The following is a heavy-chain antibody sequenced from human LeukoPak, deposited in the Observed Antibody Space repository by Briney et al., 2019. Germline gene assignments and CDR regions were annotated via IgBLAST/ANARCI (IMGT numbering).Heavy chain of an antibody. V-gene: IGHV4-30-2*05. Sequence: SETLSLTCAVSGGSINSDDYSWSWIRQPPGKGLEWIGFIYYSGSTYYNPSLKSRVTISVDTSKNQFSLKLSSVTAADTAVYYCARGGRSKAYCGGDCYEDAFDIWGQGTMVTVFS. D-gene: IGHD2-21*02. J-gene: IGHJ3*02. CDR3: ARGGRSKAYCGGDCYEDAFDI. CDR1: GGSINSDDYS. CDR2: IYYSGST.